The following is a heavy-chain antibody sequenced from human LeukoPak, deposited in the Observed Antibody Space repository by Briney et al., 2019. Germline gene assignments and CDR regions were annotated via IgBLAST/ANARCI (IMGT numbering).Heavy chain of an antibody. CDR1: GFTFSSYS. CDR2: ISSSSSYI. J-gene: IGHJ4*02. V-gene: IGHV3-21*01. CDR3: ARDRDSSGWIDY. D-gene: IGHD6-19*01. Sequence: GGSLRLSSAASGFTFSSYSMNWVRQAQGKGLEWVSSISSSSSYIYYADSVKGRFSISRDNAKNSLYLQMNSLRAEDTAVYYCARDRDSSGWIDYWGQGTLVTVSS.